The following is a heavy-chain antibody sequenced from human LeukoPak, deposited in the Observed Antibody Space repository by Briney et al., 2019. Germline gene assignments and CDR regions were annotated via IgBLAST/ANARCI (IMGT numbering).Heavy chain of an antibody. V-gene: IGHV3-21*01. Sequence: GGSLRLSCAASGFTFSSYSMNWVRQAPGKGLEWVSSISSSSSYIYYADSVKGRFTISRDNAKNSLYLQMNSLRAEDTAVYYCARGYSRLAAYYDFWSGTFDYWGQGTLVTVSS. CDR2: ISSSSSYI. CDR1: GFTFSSYS. D-gene: IGHD3-3*01. CDR3: ARGYSRLAAYYDFWSGTFDY. J-gene: IGHJ4*02.